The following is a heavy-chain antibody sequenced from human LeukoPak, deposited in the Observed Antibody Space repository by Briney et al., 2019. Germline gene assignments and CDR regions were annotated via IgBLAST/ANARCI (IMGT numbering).Heavy chain of an antibody. CDR2: IRYDGSNK. CDR3: AKVAAAAFDY. D-gene: IGHD6-13*01. V-gene: IGHV3-30*02. CDR1: GFTFSSYG. Sequence: QSGGSLRLSRAASGFTFSSYGMHWVRQAPGKGLEWVAFIRYDGSNKYYADSVKGRFTISRDNSKNTLYLQMNSLRAEDTAVYYYAKVAAAAFDYWGQGTLVTVSS. J-gene: IGHJ4*02.